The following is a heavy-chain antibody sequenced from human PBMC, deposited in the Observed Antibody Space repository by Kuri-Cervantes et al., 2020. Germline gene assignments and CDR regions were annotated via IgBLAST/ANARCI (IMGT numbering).Heavy chain of an antibody. CDR2: IIPIFGTA. CDR1: GGTFSSYA. V-gene: IGHV1-69*05. Sequence: SVKVSCKASGGTFSSYAISWVRQAPGQGLEWMGGIIPIFGTANYAQKFQGRVTITTDESTSTAYMELSSLRSEDTAVYYCARVVSCSSRGTSCYFDYWGQGTLVTDSS. CDR3: ARVVSCSSRGTSCYFDY. J-gene: IGHJ4*02. D-gene: IGHD2-2*01.